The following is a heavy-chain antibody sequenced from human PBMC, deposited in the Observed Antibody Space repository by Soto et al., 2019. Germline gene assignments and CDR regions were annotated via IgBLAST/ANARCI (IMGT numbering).Heavy chain of an antibody. Sequence: QVQLQESGPGLVKPSETLSLTCTVSGGSISSYYWSWIRQPPGKGLEWIGYIYYSGRTNYNPSLKSRVTISVDTSKNQFSLKLSSVTAADTALYYCAITFGGDMVQSGAFDIWGQGTMVTVSS. V-gene: IGHV4-59*08. J-gene: IGHJ3*02. D-gene: IGHD3-16*01. CDR2: IYYSGRT. CDR1: GGSISSYY. CDR3: AITFGGDMVQSGAFDI.